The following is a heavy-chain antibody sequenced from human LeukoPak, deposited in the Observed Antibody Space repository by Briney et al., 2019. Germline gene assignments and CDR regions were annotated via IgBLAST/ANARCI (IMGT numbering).Heavy chain of an antibody. Sequence: GGSLRLSCAASGFTFSSYSMNWVRQAPGKGLEWVSSISSSSSYIYYADSVKGRFTISRDNAKNSLYLQMNSLRAEDTAVYYCAIMVRGVIPFDYWGQGTLVTVSS. V-gene: IGHV3-21*01. J-gene: IGHJ4*02. CDR3: AIMVRGVIPFDY. D-gene: IGHD3-10*01. CDR1: GFTFSSYS. CDR2: ISSSSSYI.